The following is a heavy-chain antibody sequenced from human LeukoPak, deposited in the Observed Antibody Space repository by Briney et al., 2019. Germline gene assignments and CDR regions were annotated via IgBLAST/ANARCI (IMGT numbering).Heavy chain of an antibody. D-gene: IGHD3-10*01. CDR1: GGTFSSYA. V-gene: IGHV1-69*04. Sequence: ASVKVSCKASGGTFSSYAISWVRQAPAQGLEWMGRIIPILGIANYAQKFQGRVTITADKSTSTAYMELSSLRSEDTAVYYCARDHNGEDYWGQGTLVTVSS. CDR2: IIPILGIA. J-gene: IGHJ4*02. CDR3: ARDHNGEDY.